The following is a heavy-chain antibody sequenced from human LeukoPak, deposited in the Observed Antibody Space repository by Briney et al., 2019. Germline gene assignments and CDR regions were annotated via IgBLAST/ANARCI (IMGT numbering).Heavy chain of an antibody. CDR1: GGSFSGYY. V-gene: IGHV4-34*01. Sequence: SETLSRTCAVYGGSFSGYYWSWIRQPPGKGLEWIGEINHSGITNYNPSLKSRVTISVDTSKNQFSLKLSSVTAADTAVYYCARHPIVGARRNAFDIWGQGTMVTVSS. CDR3: ARHPIVGARRNAFDI. J-gene: IGHJ3*02. D-gene: IGHD1-26*01. CDR2: INHSGIT.